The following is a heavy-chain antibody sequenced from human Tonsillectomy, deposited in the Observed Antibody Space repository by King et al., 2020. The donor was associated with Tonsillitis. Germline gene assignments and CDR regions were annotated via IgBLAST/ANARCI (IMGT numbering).Heavy chain of an antibody. Sequence: VQLVESGGGLVQPGGSLRLSCAASGFTFRSYAMSWVRQAPGKGLEWVSAISGSGISTYYADSVKGRFTISRDNSKNTLFLQMSSLRAEDTAVFYCAKFRAPRAFDWPHFDFWGQGILVTVSS. CDR3: AKFRAPRAFDWPHFDF. CDR2: ISGSGIST. CDR1: GFTFRSYA. V-gene: IGHV3-23*04. D-gene: IGHD3-9*01. J-gene: IGHJ4*02.